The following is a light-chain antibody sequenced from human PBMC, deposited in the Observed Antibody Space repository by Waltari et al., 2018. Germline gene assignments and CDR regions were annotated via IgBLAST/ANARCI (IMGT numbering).Light chain of an antibody. CDR3: QHYNNWPPLT. J-gene: IGKJ4*01. Sequence: EIVMTQSPATLSVSPGERATLSCRASQSVSSNLAWYQQKPGQAPRLLIYGASTRATGIPARFSGSGSWTEFTLTISSLQSGDFAVYYCQHYNNWPPLTFGGGTKVEIK. V-gene: IGKV3-15*01. CDR1: QSVSSN. CDR2: GAS.